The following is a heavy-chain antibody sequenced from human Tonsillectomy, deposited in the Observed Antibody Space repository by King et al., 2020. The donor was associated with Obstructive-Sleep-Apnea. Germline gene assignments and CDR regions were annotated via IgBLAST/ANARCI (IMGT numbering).Heavy chain of an antibody. CDR3: AKGIQDYDGILTGLVYYYGLDG. J-gene: IGHJ6*02. D-gene: IGHD3-9*01. Sequence: QLVQSGGGVVQPGRSLRLSCAASGFTFSSYGMHWVRQAPGKGLEWVAVISYDGNNKYYEDFVKGRFTISRDNSKNTVYLQMNSLRAEDTAVYYCAKGIQDYDGILTGLVYYYGLDGWGQGTTVTVSS. V-gene: IGHV3-30*18. CDR1: GFTFSSYG. CDR2: ISYDGNNK.